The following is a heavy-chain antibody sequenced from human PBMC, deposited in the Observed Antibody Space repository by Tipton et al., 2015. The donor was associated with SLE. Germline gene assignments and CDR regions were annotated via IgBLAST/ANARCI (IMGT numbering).Heavy chain of an antibody. CDR2: ILYAGGTT. Sequence: TLSLTCTVSGGSITSTTYWWGWIRQPPGKHLEWIGSILYAGGTTYYNPSLKSRVTISVDTSKNQFSLNLTSVTAADSAVYFCSRGGRSADRRWNSWGQGTLVTVSS. D-gene: IGHD1/OR15-1a*01. V-gene: IGHV4-39*07. CDR1: GGSITSTTYW. J-gene: IGHJ4*02. CDR3: SRGGRSADRRWNS.